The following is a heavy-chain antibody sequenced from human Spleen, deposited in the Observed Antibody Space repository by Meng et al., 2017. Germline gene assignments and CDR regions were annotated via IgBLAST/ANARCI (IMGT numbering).Heavy chain of an antibody. D-gene: IGHD3-16*01. CDR2: IYYSGST. V-gene: IGHV4-31*03. Sequence: QVRLQESGPGLLKPSQTLSLTCTVSGGSISSGGYYWSWIRQHPGKGLEWIGYIYYSGSTYYNPSLKSRDTISVDTSKNQFSLKLSSVTAADTAVYYCASGRFGWFDPWGQGTLVTVSS. J-gene: IGHJ5*02. CDR3: ASGRFGWFDP. CDR1: GGSISSGGYY.